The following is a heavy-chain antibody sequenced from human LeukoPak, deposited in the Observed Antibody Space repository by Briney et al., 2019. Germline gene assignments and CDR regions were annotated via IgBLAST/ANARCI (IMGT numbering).Heavy chain of an antibody. CDR1: GYSFTSYY. Sequence: EASVKVSCKASGYSFTSYYMHWVRQAPGQGLEWMGINNPSGGSTSYAQKFQGRVTMTRDTSTSTVYMELSSLRSEDTAVYYCAEAGFPAGDILTGYPYYYYYGMDVWGQGTTVTVSS. J-gene: IGHJ6*02. CDR3: AEAGFPAGDILTGYPYYYYYGMDV. D-gene: IGHD3-9*01. V-gene: IGHV1-46*01. CDR2: NNPSGGST.